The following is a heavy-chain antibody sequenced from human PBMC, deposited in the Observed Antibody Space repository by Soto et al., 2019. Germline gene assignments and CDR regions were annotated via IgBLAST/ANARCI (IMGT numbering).Heavy chain of an antibody. CDR3: ARTQAFEYSYGMDV. Sequence: LSLTCTVSGGSISSGGYYWSWIRQHPGKGLEWIGYVYYSGSTYYDPSLKSRVTISVDTSKNQFSLKLSSVTAADTAVYYCARTQAFEYSYGMDVWGQGTTVTVSS. J-gene: IGHJ6*02. V-gene: IGHV4-31*03. CDR2: VYYSGST. D-gene: IGHD6-6*01. CDR1: GGSISSGGYY.